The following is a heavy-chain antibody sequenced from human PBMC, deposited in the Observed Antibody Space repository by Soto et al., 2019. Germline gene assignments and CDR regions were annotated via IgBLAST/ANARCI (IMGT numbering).Heavy chain of an antibody. Sequence: GGSLRLSCTASGFRFSNHGMSWVRQAPEKGLEWVSGITRDGGSTYYSESVKGRFTISKDNSQNRLFVQMNSLRAEDTAVYYCATIQNDNRGYGTNYFDYWGQGTLVTVSS. CDR1: GFRFSNHG. V-gene: IGHV3-23*01. CDR2: ITRDGGST. CDR3: ATIQNDNRGYGTNYFDY. J-gene: IGHJ4*02. D-gene: IGHD5-12*01.